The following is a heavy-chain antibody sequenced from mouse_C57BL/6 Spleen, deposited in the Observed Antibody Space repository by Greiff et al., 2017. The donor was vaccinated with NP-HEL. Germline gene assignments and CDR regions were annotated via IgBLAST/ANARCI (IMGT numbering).Heavy chain of an antibody. CDR2: LDPEDGET. CDR1: GFNIKDYY. J-gene: IGHJ3*01. CDR3: ARGTAQVPFAY. V-gene: IGHV14-2*01. Sequence: EVQRVESGAELVKPGASVKLSCTASGFNIKDYYMHWVTQRTEQGLEWIGRLDPEDGETKYAPKFQGKATITADTSSNTAYLQLSSLTSEDTAVYYCARGTAQVPFAYWGQGTLVTVSA. D-gene: IGHD3-2*02.